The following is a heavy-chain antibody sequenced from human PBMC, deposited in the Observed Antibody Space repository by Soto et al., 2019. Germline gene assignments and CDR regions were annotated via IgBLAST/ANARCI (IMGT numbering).Heavy chain of an antibody. CDR2: INPATCNT. D-gene: IGHD1-20*01. V-gene: IGHV1-3*01. Sequence: QVQLVQSGAEVKKPLASGKVSCKASGYTFATYAIHWVRQAPGEGRDGMGWINPATCNTEYSEKCQDRVTLPRDTSATTAYMELRGLRFEDTAVYYCARRYKSAGWLDTWGQGTLVTVSS. CDR1: GYTFATYA. J-gene: IGHJ5*02. CDR3: ARRYKSAGWLDT.